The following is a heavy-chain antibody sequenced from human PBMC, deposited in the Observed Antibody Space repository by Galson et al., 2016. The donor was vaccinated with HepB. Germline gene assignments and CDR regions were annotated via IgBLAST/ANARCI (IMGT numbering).Heavy chain of an antibody. D-gene: IGHD2/OR15-2a*01. V-gene: IGHV3-9*01. J-gene: IGHJ4*02. CDR2: INWDSTGI. CDR1: GFTFDDYA. Sequence: SLRLSCAGSGFTFDDYAMHWVRQAPGKGLEWVSGINWDSTGIDYADSVKGRFTISRDNAKHSLYLQMNSLRTEDTALYYCAKDITTEASGLNYWGQGTLVIVSS. CDR3: AKDITTEASGLNY.